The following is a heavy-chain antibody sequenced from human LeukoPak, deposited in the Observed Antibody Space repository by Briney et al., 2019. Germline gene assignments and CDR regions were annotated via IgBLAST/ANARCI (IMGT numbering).Heavy chain of an antibody. D-gene: IGHD6-13*01. J-gene: IGHJ4*02. CDR1: GFTFSDYY. Sequence: GGSLRLSCAASGFTFSDYYMSWIRQAPGKGLEWVSYISSSGSTIYYADSVKGRFTISRDNAKNSLCLQMNSLRAEDTAVYYCARDYRSSSSSWYGLRVFDYWGQGTLVTVSS. CDR2: ISSSGSTI. V-gene: IGHV3-11*01. CDR3: ARDYRSSSSSWYGLRVFDY.